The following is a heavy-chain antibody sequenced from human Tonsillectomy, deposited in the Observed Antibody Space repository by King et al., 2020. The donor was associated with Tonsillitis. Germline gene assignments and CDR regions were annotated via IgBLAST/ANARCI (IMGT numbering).Heavy chain of an antibody. CDR2: ISYDGSNK. CDR1: GFTFSSYA. Sequence: VQLVESGGGVVQPGRSLRLSCAASGFTFSSYAMHWVRQAPGKGLEWVAVISYDGSNKYYADSVKGRFTISRDNSKNTQHLQMNSLRAEDTAVYYCAKDRGSGSYWGAFHIWGQGTMVTVSS. D-gene: IGHD6-19*01. V-gene: IGHV3-30-3*01. CDR3: AKDRGSGSYWGAFHI. J-gene: IGHJ3*02.